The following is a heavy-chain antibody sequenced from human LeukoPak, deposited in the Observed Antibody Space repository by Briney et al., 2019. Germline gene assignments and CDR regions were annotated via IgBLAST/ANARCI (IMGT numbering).Heavy chain of an antibody. CDR2: IYTRGST. CDR1: GGSISSYY. J-gene: IGHJ5*02. V-gene: IGHV4-4*07. D-gene: IGHD1-1*01. CDR3: ARVSLEGGSLWFDP. Sequence: ESLSLTCTVSGGSISSYYWSWIRHPAGKGLEWIGRIYTRGSTNYNPTLKSRVTMSVDTSKNQFSLKLRSVTAAHTAVYYCARVSLEGGSLWFDPWGQGTLVTVSS.